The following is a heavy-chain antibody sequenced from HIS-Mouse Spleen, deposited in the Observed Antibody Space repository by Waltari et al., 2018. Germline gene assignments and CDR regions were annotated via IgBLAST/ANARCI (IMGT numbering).Heavy chain of an antibody. D-gene: IGHD6-13*01. J-gene: IGHJ2*01. CDR3: AREIPYSSSWYDWYFDL. Sequence: QLQLQESGPGLVKPSETLSLTCTVSGGSISSSSYYWGWIGQPPGKGLEWIGSIDYSGSTYYNPPLKSRVTISVDTSKNQFSLKLSSVTAADTAVYYCAREIPYSSSWYDWYFDLWGRGTLVTVSS. CDR2: IDYSGST. V-gene: IGHV4-39*07. CDR1: GGSISSSSYY.